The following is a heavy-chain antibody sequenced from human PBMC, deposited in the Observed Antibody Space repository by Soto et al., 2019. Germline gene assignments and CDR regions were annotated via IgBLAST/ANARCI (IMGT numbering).Heavy chain of an antibody. J-gene: IGHJ6*02. V-gene: IGHV4-31*03. D-gene: IGHD3-10*01. CDR2: IHYSGNT. CDR3: ARVGEEYNYYGVDV. CDR1: VASIYRSNSY. Sequence: QAQLQESGPGLVKPSQTLSLTCTVSVASIYRSNSYWGWIRQHPGKGLEWIGHIHYSGNTSYNPSLKRRVTISVDVSKNQFALNLYSVTAADTAVYYCARVGEEYNYYGVDVWGRGTPVTVSS.